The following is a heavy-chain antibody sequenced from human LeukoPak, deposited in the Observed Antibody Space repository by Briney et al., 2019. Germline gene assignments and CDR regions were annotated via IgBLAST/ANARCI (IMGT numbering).Heavy chain of an antibody. Sequence: GGSLRLSCAASGFTFDDYAMHWVRQAPGKGLEWVSLISWDGGSTYYADSVKGRFTISRDNSKNSLYLQMNSLRAEDTALYYCAKDSGSGWYYFDYWSQGTLVTVSS. CDR2: ISWDGGST. V-gene: IGHV3-43D*03. D-gene: IGHD6-19*01. CDR1: GFTFDDYA. J-gene: IGHJ4*02. CDR3: AKDSGSGWYYFDY.